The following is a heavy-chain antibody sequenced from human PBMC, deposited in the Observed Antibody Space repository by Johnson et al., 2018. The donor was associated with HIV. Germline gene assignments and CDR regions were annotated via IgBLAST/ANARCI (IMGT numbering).Heavy chain of an antibody. V-gene: IGHV3-33*08. D-gene: IGHD3-16*01. CDR1: GFTFSSYA. CDR2: IRYDGSNK. Sequence: QMLLVESGGGVVQPGRSLRLSCAASGFTFSSYAMHWVRQAPGKGLEWVAFIRYDGSNKYYADSVKGRFTISRDNSKNTLYLQMNSLKNEDTAVYYCAREGGIRGPSPVDAFDIWGQGTMVTVSS. J-gene: IGHJ3*02. CDR3: AREGGIRGPSPVDAFDI.